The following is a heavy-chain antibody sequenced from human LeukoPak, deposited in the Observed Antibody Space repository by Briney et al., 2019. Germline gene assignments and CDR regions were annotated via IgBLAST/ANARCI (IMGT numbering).Heavy chain of an antibody. CDR2: IYHSGST. V-gene: IGHV4-30-2*01. CDR3: ARYCSSTSCYFFDY. CDR1: GGSISSGGYS. J-gene: IGHJ4*02. Sequence: SETLSLTCAVSGGSISSGGYSWSWIRQPPGEGLEWIGYIYHSGSTYYNPPLKSRVTISVDRSKNQFSLKLSSVTAADTAVYYCARYCSSTSCYFFDYWGQGTLVTVSS. D-gene: IGHD2-2*01.